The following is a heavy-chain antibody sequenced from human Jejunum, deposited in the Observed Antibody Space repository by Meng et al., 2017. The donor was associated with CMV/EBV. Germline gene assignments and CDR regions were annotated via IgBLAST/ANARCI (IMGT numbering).Heavy chain of an antibody. J-gene: IGHJ4*02. V-gene: IGHV4-30-4*08. CDR2: IYYNGNA. CDR3: ARGGIFRGIDY. CDR1: GDSISSGDYS. D-gene: IGHD3-10*01. Sequence: QLQRQGPGPRLVNPSQTLSLPCTVSGDSISSGDYSWNWIRQSPGKGLEWIGYIYYNGNAYYNPSLQSRVSISVDTPKNEFSLNLNSVTAADTALYFCARGGIFRGIDYWGQGTLVTVSS.